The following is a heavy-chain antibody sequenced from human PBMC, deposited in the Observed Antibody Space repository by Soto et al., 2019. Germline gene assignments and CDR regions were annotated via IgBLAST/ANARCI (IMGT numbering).Heavy chain of an antibody. CDR1: GFTFSSYS. CDR2: ISSSSSTI. J-gene: IGHJ3*02. D-gene: IGHD2-15*01. Sequence: GGYLRLSCAASGFTFSSYSMNWVRQAPGKGLEWVSYISSSSSTIYYADSVKGRFTISRDNAKNSLYLQMNSLRAEDTAVYYCARGLGYCSGGSCYPLLDAFDIWGQGTMVTVSS. CDR3: ARGLGYCSGGSCYPLLDAFDI. V-gene: IGHV3-48*01.